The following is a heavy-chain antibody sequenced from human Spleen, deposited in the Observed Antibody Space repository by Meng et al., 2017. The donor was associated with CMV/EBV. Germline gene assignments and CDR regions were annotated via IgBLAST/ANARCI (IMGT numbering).Heavy chain of an antibody. Sequence: SGFNVKDNYMSWVRQAPGKEVAWVSVIYPAGSTYYRNSVKGRFTISRDNSKNMLYLQMASLRAEDTAVYYCVRNLIVPNVADAYDLWGQGTMVTVSS. V-gene: IGHV3-53*01. CDR1: GFNVKDNY. CDR2: IYPAGST. J-gene: IGHJ3*01. CDR3: VRNLIVPNVADAYDL. D-gene: IGHD1-26*01.